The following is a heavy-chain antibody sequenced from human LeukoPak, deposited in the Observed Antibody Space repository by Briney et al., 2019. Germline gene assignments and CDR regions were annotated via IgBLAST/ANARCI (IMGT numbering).Heavy chain of an antibody. Sequence: SETLSLTCAVSGGSFSGYYWSWIRQPPGKGLEWIGEINHSGSPNYNPSLKSRVTISVDTSKNQFSLKLTSVTAADTAVYYCATSLRITVFGIVQGGYWGQGTLVTVSS. CDR3: ATSLRITVFGIVQGGY. J-gene: IGHJ4*02. D-gene: IGHD3-3*01. CDR1: GGSFSGYY. V-gene: IGHV4-34*01. CDR2: INHSGSP.